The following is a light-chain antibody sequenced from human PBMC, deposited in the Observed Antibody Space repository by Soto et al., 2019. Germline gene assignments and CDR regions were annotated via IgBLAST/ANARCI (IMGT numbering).Light chain of an antibody. CDR3: QQYNSWT. CDR2: DAS. J-gene: IGKJ1*01. CDR1: QSIGSW. Sequence: DIQMTQSPSTPSASVGDRVTITCRASQSIGSWLAWYQQKPGKAPKLLIYDASTLESGVPSRFSGSGSGAEFTLTISSLQADDFATYYCQQYNSWTFGQGTKVDIK. V-gene: IGKV1-5*01.